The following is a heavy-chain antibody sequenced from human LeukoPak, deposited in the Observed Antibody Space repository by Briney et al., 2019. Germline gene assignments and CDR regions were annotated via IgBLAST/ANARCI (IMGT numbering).Heavy chain of an antibody. D-gene: IGHD2-2*01. CDR2: TYYRSKWYN. V-gene: IGHV6-1*01. CDR3: ARSSIVVVPAAIGYFDY. Sequence: SQTLSLTCAISGDSVSSNSAAWNWIRQSPSRGLEWLVRTYYRSKWYNDYAVSVKSRITINPDTSKNQFSLQLNSVTPEDTAVYYCARSSIVVVPAAIGYFDYWGQGTLVTVSS. J-gene: IGHJ4*02. CDR1: GDSVSSNSAA.